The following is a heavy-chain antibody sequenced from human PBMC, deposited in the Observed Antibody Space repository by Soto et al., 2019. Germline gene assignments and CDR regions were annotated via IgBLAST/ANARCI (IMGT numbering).Heavy chain of an antibody. D-gene: IGHD6-6*01. CDR1: GGSFSGYY. V-gene: IGHV4-34*01. CDR3: ARIAARLGDYYYYYMDV. Sequence: PSETLSLTCAGYGGSFSGYYWTSIRPPTGKGLEWIGEINHSRSTNYNPSLQSRVTISVDTSKNQFSLKLSSVTAADTAVYYCARIAARLGDYYYYYMDVWGKGTTVT. J-gene: IGHJ6*03. CDR2: INHSRST.